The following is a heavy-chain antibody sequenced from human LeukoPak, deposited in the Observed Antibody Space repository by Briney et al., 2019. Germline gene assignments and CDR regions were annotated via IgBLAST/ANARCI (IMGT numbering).Heavy chain of an antibody. Sequence: PSETLSLTCTVSGGSISSSSYSWGWIRQPPGQGLEWIGSIYYSGSTYYNPSLKSRVTISVDTSKNQFSLKLSSVTAADTAVYYCARGPLLVATIVITFDYWGQGTLVTVSS. CDR3: ARGPLLVATIVITFDY. D-gene: IGHD5-12*01. CDR2: IYYSGST. V-gene: IGHV4-39*01. J-gene: IGHJ4*02. CDR1: GGSISSSSYS.